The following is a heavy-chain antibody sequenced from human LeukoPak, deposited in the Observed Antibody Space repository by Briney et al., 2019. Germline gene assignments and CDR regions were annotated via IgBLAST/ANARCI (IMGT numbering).Heavy chain of an antibody. CDR1: GFTFDDYA. J-gene: IGHJ5*02. CDR3: AKAEGFFGGYYDH. V-gene: IGHV3-9*01. Sequence: GGSLRLSCAASGFTFDDYAMHWVRQAPGRGLEWVSGISWNSGSLDYADSVKGRFTTSRDNARNSLYLQMDSLRAEDTAFYYCAKAEGFFGGYYDHWGQGTLVTVSS. D-gene: IGHD3-22*01. CDR2: ISWNSGSL.